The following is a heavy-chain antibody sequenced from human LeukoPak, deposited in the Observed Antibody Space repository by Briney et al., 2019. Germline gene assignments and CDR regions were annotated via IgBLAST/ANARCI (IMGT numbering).Heavy chain of an antibody. CDR1: GYTFTGYY. V-gene: IGHV1-2*02. J-gene: IGHJ6*02. D-gene: IGHD2-15*01. CDR3: AREDIVVVVAVPLDV. CDR2: INPNSGGT. Sequence: ASVKVSCKVSGYTFTGYYMHWVRQAPGQGLEWMGWINPNSGGTNYAQKFQGRVTMTRDTSISTAYMELSRLRSDDTAVYYCAREDIVVVVAVPLDVWGQGTTVTVSS.